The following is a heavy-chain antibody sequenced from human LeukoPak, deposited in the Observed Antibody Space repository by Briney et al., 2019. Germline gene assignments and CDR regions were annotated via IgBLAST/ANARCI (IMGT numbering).Heavy chain of an antibody. CDR2: ISYDGSNK. CDR1: GFTFSSYA. J-gene: IGHJ4*02. CDR3: ARDGRGYFDY. V-gene: IGHV3-30-3*01. Sequence: GGSLRLSCAASGFTFSSYAMHWVRQAPGKGLEWVAVISYDGSNKYYADSVKGRFTISRDNPKNTLYLQMNSLRAEDTAVYYCARDGRGYFDYWGQGTLVTVSS.